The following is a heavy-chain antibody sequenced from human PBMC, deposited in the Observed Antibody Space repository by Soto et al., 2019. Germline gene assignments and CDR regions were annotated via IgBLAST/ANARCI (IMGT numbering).Heavy chain of an antibody. CDR1: GYSFTIYW. CDR3: ARARSATVTTSRSYYYYGMDV. CDR2: IDPSDSYT. Sequence: PGESLKISCNGSGYSFTIYWISLVLQMPGKGLDWMGRIDPSDSYTNYSPSFQGHVTISADKSISTAYLQWSSLKASDTAMYYCARARSATVTTSRSYYYYGMDVWGQGTTVTVSS. D-gene: IGHD4-17*01. V-gene: IGHV5-10-1*01. J-gene: IGHJ6*02.